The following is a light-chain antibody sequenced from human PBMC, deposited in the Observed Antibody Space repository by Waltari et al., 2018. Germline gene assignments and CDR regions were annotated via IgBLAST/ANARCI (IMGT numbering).Light chain of an antibody. V-gene: IGLV2-14*01. J-gene: IGLJ3*02. Sequence: QSALTQPASVSGSPGQSITISCTGTSSDVGGYNYVSWYQQHPGKAPKSMIYDVSKRPSWVSNRFSGSKSGNTASLTISGLQAEDEADYYCSSYTSSSTWVFGGGTKLTVL. CDR3: SSYTSSSTWV. CDR1: SSDVGGYNY. CDR2: DVS.